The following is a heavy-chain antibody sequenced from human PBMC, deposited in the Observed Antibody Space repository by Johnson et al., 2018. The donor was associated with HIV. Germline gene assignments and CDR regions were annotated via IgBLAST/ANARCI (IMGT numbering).Heavy chain of an antibody. V-gene: IGHV3-30*14. J-gene: IGHJ3*02. D-gene: IGHD6-13*01. Sequence: QVQLVESGGGVVQPGRSLRLSCAASGFTFSTYALHWVRQPPGKGLQWVAVISSDGSMKSYADSVKGRFTISRDNSKNTLYLQMNSLRAEDTAVYYCARDRAAAGPDAFDIWGQGTMVTVSS. CDR2: ISSDGSMK. CDR3: ARDRAAAGPDAFDI. CDR1: GFTFSTYA.